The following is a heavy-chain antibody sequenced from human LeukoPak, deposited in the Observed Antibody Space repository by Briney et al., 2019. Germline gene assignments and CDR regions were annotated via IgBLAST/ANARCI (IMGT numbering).Heavy chain of an antibody. Sequence: GGSLRLSCAASGFTFSSYAMHWVRQAPGKGLEWVAVISYDGSNKYYADSVKGRFTISRDNSKNTLYLQMNSLRAEDTAVYYCAREYRVRGVIMDYWGQGTLVTVSS. CDR1: GFTFSSYA. J-gene: IGHJ4*02. D-gene: IGHD3-10*01. CDR3: AREYRVRGVIMDY. CDR2: ISYDGSNK. V-gene: IGHV3-30-3*01.